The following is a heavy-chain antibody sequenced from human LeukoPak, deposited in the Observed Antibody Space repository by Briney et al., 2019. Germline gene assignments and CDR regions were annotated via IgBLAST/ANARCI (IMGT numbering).Heavy chain of an antibody. CDR2: IYLSGST. D-gene: IGHD3-9*01. J-gene: IGHJ5*02. CDR1: GVSISSSSYD. CDR3: ARLGLSGILTGYLRGHGRDEHNWCDP. V-gene: IGHV4-39*01. Sequence: SETLSLTCTVSGVSISSSSYDWGWIRQPPGKGWEWFVSIYLSGSTYNNPWLRRLVTISLETSKHQFSLKLSSVTAADTAVYYCARLGLSGILTGYLRGHGRDEHNWCDPWGQGTLVTVSS.